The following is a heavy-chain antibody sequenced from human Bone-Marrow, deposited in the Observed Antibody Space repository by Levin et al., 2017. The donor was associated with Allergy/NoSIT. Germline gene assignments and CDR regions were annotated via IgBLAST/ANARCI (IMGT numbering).Heavy chain of an antibody. J-gene: IGHJ5*02. D-gene: IGHD6-13*01. V-gene: IGHV4-4*02. CDR1: GGSISSSNW. CDR2: IYHSGST. CDR3: ARVNQQQLFRRTIVVYNWFDP. Sequence: SETLSLTCAVSGGSISSSNWWSWVRQPPGKGLEWIGEIYHSGSTNYNPSLKSRVTISVDKSKNQFSLKLSSVTAADTAVYYCARVNQQQLFRRTIVVYNWFDPWGQGTLVTVSS.